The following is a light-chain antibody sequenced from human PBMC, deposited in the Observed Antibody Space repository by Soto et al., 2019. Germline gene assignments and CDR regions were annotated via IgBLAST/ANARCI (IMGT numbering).Light chain of an antibody. Sequence: TVLTQSPGTLSLSPGERATLSCRASQSVSNNYLAWYQQRPGQAPSLLLFDASTRATGIPDRFSGSGSGTDFTLTISRLEPEDFAVYYCQQYSDSPRTFGQGTKVDIK. CDR1: QSVSNNY. V-gene: IGKV3-20*01. J-gene: IGKJ1*01. CDR2: DAS. CDR3: QQYSDSPRT.